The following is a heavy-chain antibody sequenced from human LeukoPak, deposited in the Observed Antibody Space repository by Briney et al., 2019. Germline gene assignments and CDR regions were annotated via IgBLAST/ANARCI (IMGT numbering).Heavy chain of an antibody. Sequence: ASVKVSCKVSGYTLTELSMHWVRQAPGKGLEWMGGINPEDGETIYARKFQGRVTMTEDTSIDTAYMELSSLRSEDTAVYYCTTDRSYCAGDCYVWFDPWGQGTLVTVSS. CDR1: GYTLTELS. D-gene: IGHD2-21*02. CDR2: INPEDGET. J-gene: IGHJ5*02. CDR3: TTDRSYCAGDCYVWFDP. V-gene: IGHV1-24*01.